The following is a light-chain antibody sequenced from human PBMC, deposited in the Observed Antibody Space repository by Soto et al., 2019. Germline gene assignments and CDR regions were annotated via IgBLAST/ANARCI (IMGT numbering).Light chain of an antibody. V-gene: IGKV3-20*01. Sequence: EIVLTQSPGTLSLSPGERATLSCRASQSVSSSYLAWYQQKPGQAPRLLIYGASSRATGIPGRFSGSGSVTDFTLTIRRLESEDFAVYYCQQYGRTFGEGTKVEIK. CDR2: GAS. CDR1: QSVSSSY. CDR3: QQYGRT. J-gene: IGKJ1*01.